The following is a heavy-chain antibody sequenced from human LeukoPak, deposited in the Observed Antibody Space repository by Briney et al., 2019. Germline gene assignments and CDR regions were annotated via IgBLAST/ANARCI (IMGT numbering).Heavy chain of an antibody. CDR1: GFSFSSYA. J-gene: IGHJ4*02. CDR3: ARGRRYYFDY. D-gene: IGHD5-24*01. Sequence: GGSLRLSCAASGFSFSSYAINWVRQAPGKGLEWVSAISGSGGSTYYADSVKGRFTISRDNSKNTLYLQMNSLRAEDTAVYYCARGRRYYFDYWGQGTLVTVSS. CDR2: ISGSGGST. V-gene: IGHV3-23*01.